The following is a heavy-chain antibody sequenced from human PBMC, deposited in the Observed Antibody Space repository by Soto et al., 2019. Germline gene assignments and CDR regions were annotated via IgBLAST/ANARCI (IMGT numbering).Heavy chain of an antibody. CDR2: ISWNSGSI. CDR1: GFTFDDYA. CDR3: AKDAEAYYYYYMDV. V-gene: IGHV3-9*01. J-gene: IGHJ6*03. Sequence: EVQLVESGGGLVQPGRSLRLSCAASGFTFDDYAMHWVRQAPGKGLEWVSGISWNSGSIGYADSVKGRFTISRDNAKNSLYLQMNSLRAEDTALYYCAKDAEAYYYYYMDVWGNGTTVTVSS.